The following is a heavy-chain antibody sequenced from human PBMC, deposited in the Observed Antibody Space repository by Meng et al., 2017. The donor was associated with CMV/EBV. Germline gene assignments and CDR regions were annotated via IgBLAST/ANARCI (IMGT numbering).Heavy chain of an antibody. Sequence: ASVKVSCKASGYTFTSHCISWVRQAPGQGLEWMGWISAYNGNTNYAQKLQGRVTMTTDTSTSTAYMELRSLRSDDTAVYYCARHSEEFYDYVWGSYRVLGIFDYWGQGTLVTVSS. J-gene: IGHJ4*02. CDR3: ARHSEEFYDYVWGSYRVLGIFDY. D-gene: IGHD3-16*02. CDR2: ISAYNGNT. V-gene: IGHV1-18*01. CDR1: GYTFTSHC.